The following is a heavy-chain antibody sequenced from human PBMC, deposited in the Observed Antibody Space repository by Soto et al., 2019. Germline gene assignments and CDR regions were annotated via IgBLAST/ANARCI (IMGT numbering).Heavy chain of an antibody. D-gene: IGHD6-19*01. CDR1: VYTFTSYA. V-gene: IGHV1-3*01. J-gene: IGHJ4*02. Sequence: XSVKVSCKASVYTFTSYAMHWVRQAPGQRLEWMGWINAGNGNTKYSQKFQGRVTITRDTSASTAYMELSSLRSEDTAVYYCASPVKYSSGWYFDYWGQGSLVTVSS. CDR3: ASPVKYSSGWYFDY. CDR2: INAGNGNT.